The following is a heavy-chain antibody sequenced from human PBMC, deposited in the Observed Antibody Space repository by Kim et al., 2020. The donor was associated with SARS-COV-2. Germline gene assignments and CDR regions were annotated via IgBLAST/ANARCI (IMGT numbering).Heavy chain of an antibody. CDR2: INHSGST. CDR1: GGSFSGYY. D-gene: IGHD6-13*01. J-gene: IGHJ4*02. Sequence: SETLSLTCAVYGGSFSGYYWSWIRQPPGKGLEWIGEINHSGSTNYNPSLKSRVTISVDTSKNQFSLKLSSVTAADTAVYYCARHLVPLYYFDYWGQGTLV. V-gene: IGHV4-34*01. CDR3: ARHLVPLYYFDY.